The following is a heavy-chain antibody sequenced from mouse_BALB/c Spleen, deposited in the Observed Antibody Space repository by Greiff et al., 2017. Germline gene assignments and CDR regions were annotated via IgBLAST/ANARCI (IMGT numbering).Heavy chain of an antibody. D-gene: IGHD1-2*01. CDR1: GFTFSSFG. Sequence: EVKVVESGGGLVQPGGSRKLSCAASGFTFSSFGMHWVRQAPEKGLEWVAYISSGSSTIYYADTVKGRFTISRDNPKNTLFLQMTSLRSEDTAMYYCARFITTATYAMDYWGQGTSVTVSS. J-gene: IGHJ4*01. CDR3: ARFITTATYAMDY. V-gene: IGHV5-17*02. CDR2: ISSGSSTI.